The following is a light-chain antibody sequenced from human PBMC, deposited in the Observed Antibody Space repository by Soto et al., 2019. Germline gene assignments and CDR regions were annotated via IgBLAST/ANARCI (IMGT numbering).Light chain of an antibody. J-gene: IGLJ1*01. CDR3: SSYTSSSTSV. CDR2: EVS. CDR1: SRDVGSYNR. Sequence: QSALTQPPSVSGSPGQSVTISCTGTSRDVGSYNRVSWYQQPPGTAPKLMIYEVSNRPSGVPDRFSGSKSGNTASLTISGLQAEDEADYYCSSYTSSSTSVFGTGTKLTVL. V-gene: IGLV2-18*02.